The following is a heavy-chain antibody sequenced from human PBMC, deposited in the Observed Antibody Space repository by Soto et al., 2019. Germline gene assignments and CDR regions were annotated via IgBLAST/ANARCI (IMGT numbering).Heavy chain of an antibody. J-gene: IGHJ4*02. Sequence: SVKVSCKASGFTFTSSAVQWVRQARGQRLEWIGWIGVGSGNRHYAQKFQERVTITRDMSTNTAYMELSSLRSEDTAVYYCAALGVNFDHWGQGTLVTGSS. D-gene: IGHD2-8*01. V-gene: IGHV1-58*01. CDR3: AALGVNFDH. CDR1: GFTFTSSA. CDR2: IGVGSGNR.